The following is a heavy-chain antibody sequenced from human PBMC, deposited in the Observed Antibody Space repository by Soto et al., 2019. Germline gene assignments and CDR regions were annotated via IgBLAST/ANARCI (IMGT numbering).Heavy chain of an antibody. CDR1: GYTFTSYG. Sequence: QVQLVQSGPEVKKPGASVKVSCKTSGYTFTSYGISWVRQAPGQGLEWMGWITTDKGKTNYAQKFQGRVTMTTDTSTSTAYMELRSLRSDDTAVYSWATRSPAFDYWGQGTLVTVAS. V-gene: IGHV1-18*01. J-gene: IGHJ4*02. CDR3: ATRSPAFDY. CDR2: ITTDKGKT.